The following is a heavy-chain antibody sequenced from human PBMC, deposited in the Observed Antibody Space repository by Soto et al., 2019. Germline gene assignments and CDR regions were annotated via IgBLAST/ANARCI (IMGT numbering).Heavy chain of an antibody. J-gene: IGHJ3*02. CDR1: GGSISSGGYY. CDR3: ARSRSGYSNDAFDI. D-gene: IGHD3-22*01. V-gene: IGHV4-31*03. CDR2: IYYSGST. Sequence: PSETLSLTCTVSGGSISSGGYYWSWIRQHPGKGLEWIGYIYYSGSTYYNPSLKSRVTISVDTSKNQFSLKLSSVTAADTAVYYCARSRSGYSNDAFDIWGQGTMVTVSS.